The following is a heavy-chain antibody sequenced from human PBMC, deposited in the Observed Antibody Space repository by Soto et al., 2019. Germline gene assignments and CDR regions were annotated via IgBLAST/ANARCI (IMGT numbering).Heavy chain of an antibody. D-gene: IGHD5-12*01. CDR2: ISPSDGST. Sequence: SKACGYRIASRDLEWAPQDPGKGLEWMGIISPSDGSTTYAQKFQGRVTMTRDTSTSTVYMELSSLRSEDTAVYYCARDRRDGYNTFDYWGQGTLVTVSS. CDR1: GYRIASRD. V-gene: IGHV1-46*01. CDR3: ARDRRDGYNTFDY. J-gene: IGHJ4*02.